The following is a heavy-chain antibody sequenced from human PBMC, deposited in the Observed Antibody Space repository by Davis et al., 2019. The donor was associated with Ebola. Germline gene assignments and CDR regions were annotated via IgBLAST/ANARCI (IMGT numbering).Heavy chain of an antibody. V-gene: IGHV3-11*04. Sequence: GESLKISCAASGFTFSDYYMSWIRQAPGKGLEWVSYISSSSSTIYYADSVKGRFTISRDNAKNLLYLQMNSLRDEDTAVYYCARVGSLKGIDYWGQGTLVTVSS. CDR1: GFTFSDYY. CDR2: ISSSSSTI. D-gene: IGHD2/OR15-2a*01. CDR3: ARVGSLKGIDY. J-gene: IGHJ4*02.